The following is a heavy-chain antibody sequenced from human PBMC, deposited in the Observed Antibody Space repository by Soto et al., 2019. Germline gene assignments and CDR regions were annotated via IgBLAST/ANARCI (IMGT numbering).Heavy chain of an antibody. D-gene: IGHD6-25*01. CDR3: VRAPEQRPFDY. CDR2: TTSDGSSV. V-gene: IGHV3-74*03. Sequence: EVQLVESGGGLVQPGGSLRLSCAASGFTLSDNWIHWVRRVPGQGLVWVSRTTSDGSSVTYADSVKGRFTLSRDNAKYTWFLQMDRLRVEDTAMYYCVRAPEQRPFDYWGQGTLVTVSS. J-gene: IGHJ4*02. CDR1: GFTLSDNW.